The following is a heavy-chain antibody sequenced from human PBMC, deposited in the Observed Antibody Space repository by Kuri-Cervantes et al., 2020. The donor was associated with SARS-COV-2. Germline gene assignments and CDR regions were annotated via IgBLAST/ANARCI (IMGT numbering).Heavy chain of an antibody. CDR2: IYYSGST. Sequence: SETLSLTCTVSGGFSSNYYWSWIRQPPGKGLEWIGSIYYSGSTYYNPSLKSRVTISVDTSKNQFSLKLSSVTAADTAVYYCARFGYDFWSGYYYFDYWGQGTLVTVSS. D-gene: IGHD3-3*01. CDR1: GGFSSNYY. V-gene: IGHV4-39*01. CDR3: ARFGYDFWSGYYYFDY. J-gene: IGHJ4*02.